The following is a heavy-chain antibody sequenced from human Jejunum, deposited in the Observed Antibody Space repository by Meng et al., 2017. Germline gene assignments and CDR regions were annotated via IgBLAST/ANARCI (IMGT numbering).Heavy chain of an antibody. D-gene: IGHD2/OR15-2a*01. V-gene: IGHV4-4*02. CDR1: GGSVSNNNW. CDR3: ARDLLDPNIAATGWFDP. J-gene: IGHJ5*02. Sequence: QEHPRESGPGLVKPSGPLPLTCVVSGGSVSNNNWWSWVRQPPGKGLEWIGEISHTGRINYNPSLKSRVTMSLDKSKNQFSLDLTSVTGADTAVYYCARDLLDPNIAATGWFDPWGQGTLVTVSS. CDR2: ISHTGRI.